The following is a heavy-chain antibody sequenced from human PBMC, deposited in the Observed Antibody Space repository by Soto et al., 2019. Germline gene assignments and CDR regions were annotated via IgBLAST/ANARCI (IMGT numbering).Heavy chain of an antibody. V-gene: IGHV3-7*03. D-gene: IGHD6-19*01. J-gene: IGHJ4*02. CDR1: GFTFSSHW. CDR3: ARDNSSGHKQLSSVDY. Sequence: GGSLRLSCAASGFTFSSHWMTWVRQAPGKGLEWVANIKQDGGEKDYVDSVKGRFTISRDNAKNSLYLQMNSLRAEDTAVYYCARDNSSGHKQLSSVDYWGQGTLVTVYS. CDR2: IKQDGGEK.